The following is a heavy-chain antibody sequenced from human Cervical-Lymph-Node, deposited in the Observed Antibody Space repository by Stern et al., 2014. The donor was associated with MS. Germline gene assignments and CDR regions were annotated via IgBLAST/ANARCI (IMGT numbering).Heavy chain of an antibody. CDR3: ARGRRPNGSSWFSGTFDY. D-gene: IGHD6-13*01. V-gene: IGHV1-69*06. CDR2: ISPVFGTP. Sequence: QVQLVQSGAELKKSGSSVKVSCKASVGSLTNYAISWVRQAPGQRLEWMGGISPVFGTPNYAQTFQDRITITADKSTNTAYMEVTSLKFEDTATYYCARGRRPNGSSWFSGTFDYWGQGTQVTVSS. CDR1: VGSLTNYA. J-gene: IGHJ4*02.